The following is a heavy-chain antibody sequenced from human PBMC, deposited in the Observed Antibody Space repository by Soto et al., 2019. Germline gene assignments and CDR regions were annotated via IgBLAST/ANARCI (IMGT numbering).Heavy chain of an antibody. V-gene: IGHV3-49*04. CDR1: GFTFGGYA. CDR2: IRGKAYSGTT. CDR3: AIGRSSRELYPPYFDY. Sequence: GGSLRLSCTTSGFTFGGYAMSWVRQAPGKGLEWVGFIRGKAYSGTTEYAASVRGRFTISRDDSKSIAYLQMNSLESEDTAVYYCAIGRSSRELYPPYFDYWGQGTLVTVSS. D-gene: IGHD3-10*01. J-gene: IGHJ4*02.